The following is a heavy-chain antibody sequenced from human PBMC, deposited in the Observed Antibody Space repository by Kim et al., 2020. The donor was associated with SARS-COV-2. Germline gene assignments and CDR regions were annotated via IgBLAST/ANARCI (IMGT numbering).Heavy chain of an antibody. J-gene: IGHJ4*02. V-gene: IGHV3-7*03. D-gene: IGHD3-22*01. CDR2: IKQDGSEK. Sequence: GGSLRLSCAASGFTFSSYWMSWVRQAPGKGLEWVANIKQDGSEKYYVDSVKGRFTISRDNAKNSLYLQMNSLRAEDTAVYYCARDLALYYYDSSGPMVDWGQGTLVTVSS. CDR3: ARDLALYYYDSSGPMVD. CDR1: GFTFSSYW.